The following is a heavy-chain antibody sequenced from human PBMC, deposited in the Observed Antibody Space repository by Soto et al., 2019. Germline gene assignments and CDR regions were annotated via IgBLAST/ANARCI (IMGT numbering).Heavy chain of an antibody. CDR3: AKDRRKVVVAAPFDY. CDR2: ISYDGSNK. CDR1: GFTFSSYG. V-gene: IGHV3-30*18. J-gene: IGHJ4*02. Sequence: QVQLVESGGGVVQPGRSLRLSCAASGFTFSSYGMHWVRQAPGKGLEWVAVISYDGSNKYYADSVKGRFTISRDNSKNTLYLQMNSLRAEDTAVYYCAKDRRKVVVAAPFDYWGQGTLVTVFS. D-gene: IGHD2-15*01.